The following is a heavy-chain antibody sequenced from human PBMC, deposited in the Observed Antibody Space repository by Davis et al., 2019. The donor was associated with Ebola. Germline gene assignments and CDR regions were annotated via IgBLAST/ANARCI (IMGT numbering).Heavy chain of an antibody. Sequence: SVKVSCKASGGTFSSYAISWVRQAPGQGLEWMGGIIPILGIANYAQKLQGRVTMTTDTSTSTAYMELRSLRSDDTAVYYCARGGDGYIPDYWGQGTLVTVSS. CDR2: IIPILGIA. CDR3: ARGGDGYIPDY. V-gene: IGHV1-69*10. CDR1: GGTFSSYA. D-gene: IGHD5-24*01. J-gene: IGHJ4*02.